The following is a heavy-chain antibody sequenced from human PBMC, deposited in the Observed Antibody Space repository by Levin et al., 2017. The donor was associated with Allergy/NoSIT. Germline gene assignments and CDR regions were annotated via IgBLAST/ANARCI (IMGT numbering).Heavy chain of an antibody. CDR3: ARGGSGYVLVRYHFDY. CDR2: INHSGST. CDR1: GGSFSGYY. D-gene: IGHD5-12*01. J-gene: IGHJ4*02. Sequence: SETLSLTCAVYGGSFSGYYWSWIRQPPGKGLEWIGEINHSGSTNYNPSLKSRVTISVDTSKNQFSLKLSSVTAADTAVYYCARGGSGYVLVRYHFDYWGQGTLVTVSS. V-gene: IGHV4-34*01.